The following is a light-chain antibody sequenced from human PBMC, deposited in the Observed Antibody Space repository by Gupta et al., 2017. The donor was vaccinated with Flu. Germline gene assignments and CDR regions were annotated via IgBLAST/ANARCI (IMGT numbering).Light chain of an antibody. CDR3: CSYAGSYPFV. CDR1: SSDVGGYNY. Sequence: QSALTQPRSVSGSPGQSVTISCTGTSSDVGGYNYVSWYQQHPGQAPKLMIFNVSQRPSGVPDRFSGPKSDNTASLTISGLQAEDEADYYCCSYAGSYPFVFGSGTEVTVL. V-gene: IGLV2-11*01. J-gene: IGLJ1*01. CDR2: NVS.